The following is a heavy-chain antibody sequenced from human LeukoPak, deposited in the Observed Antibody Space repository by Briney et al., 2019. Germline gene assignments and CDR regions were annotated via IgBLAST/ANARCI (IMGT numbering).Heavy chain of an antibody. CDR2: INPNSGGT. V-gene: IGHV1-2*04. CDR1: GYTFTGYY. Sequence: ASVKVSLKASGYTFTGYYMHWVRQAPGQGLEWMGWINPNSGGTNYAQKFQGWVTMTRDTSISTAYMELSRLRSDDTAVYYCARGTLSSTRESGWFDPWGQGTLVTVSS. J-gene: IGHJ5*02. D-gene: IGHD6-13*01. CDR3: ARGTLSSTRESGWFDP.